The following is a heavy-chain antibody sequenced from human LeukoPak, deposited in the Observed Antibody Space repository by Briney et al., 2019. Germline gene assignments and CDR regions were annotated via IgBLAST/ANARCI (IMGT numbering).Heavy chain of an antibody. V-gene: IGHV4-61*02. CDR2: IYTSGST. D-gene: IGHD2-2*01. CDR1: GGSISSGSYY. J-gene: IGHJ3*02. CDR3: ARDIVVVPSDAFDI. Sequence: NSSETLSLTCTVSGGSISSGSYYWSWIRQPAGKGLEWIGRIYTSGSTNYNPSLKSRVTISVDTSKNQFSLKLSSVTAADTAVYYCARDIVVVPSDAFDIWGQGTMVTVSS.